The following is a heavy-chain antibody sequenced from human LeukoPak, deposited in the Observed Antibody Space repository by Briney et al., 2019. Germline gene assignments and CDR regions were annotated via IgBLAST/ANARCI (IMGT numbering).Heavy chain of an antibody. CDR3: ARASYYDFWSGYYNNWFDP. CDR2: ITSGSSYI. Sequence: GGSLRLSCAASGFTFSSYNMNWVRQAPGKGLEWVSSITSGSSYIYYADSVKGRFTISRDNAKNSLYLQMNSLRAEDTAVYYCARASYYDFWSGYYNNWFDPWGQGTLVSVSS. CDR1: GFTFSSYN. J-gene: IGHJ5*02. V-gene: IGHV3-21*01. D-gene: IGHD3-3*01.